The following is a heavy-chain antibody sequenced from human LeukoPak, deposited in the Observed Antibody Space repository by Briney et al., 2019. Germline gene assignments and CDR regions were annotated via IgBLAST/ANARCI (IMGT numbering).Heavy chain of an antibody. CDR3: AKDRGSSWPYYYGMDV. CDR1: GFTFSSYA. CDR2: ISGSGGST. Sequence: GGSLRLSCAASGFTFSSYAMSWVRQAPGKGLEWVSAISGSGGSTYYADSVKGRFTISRDNSKNTLYLQMNSLRAEDTAVYYCAKDRGSSWPYYYGMDVWGQGTTVTVSS. D-gene: IGHD6-13*01. J-gene: IGHJ6*02. V-gene: IGHV3-23*01.